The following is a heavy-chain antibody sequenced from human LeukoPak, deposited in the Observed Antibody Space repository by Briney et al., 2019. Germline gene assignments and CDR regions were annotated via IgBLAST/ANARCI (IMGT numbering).Heavy chain of an antibody. CDR3: ARDPGAAAGTNYFDY. Sequence: SETLSLTCTVSGGSISSYYWSWIRQPPGKGLEWIGYIYYSGSTNYNPSLKSRVTISVDTSKNQFSLKLSSVTAADTAVYYCARDPGAAAGTNYFDYWGQGTLVTVSS. V-gene: IGHV4-59*01. J-gene: IGHJ4*02. D-gene: IGHD6-13*01. CDR2: IYYSGST. CDR1: GGSISSYY.